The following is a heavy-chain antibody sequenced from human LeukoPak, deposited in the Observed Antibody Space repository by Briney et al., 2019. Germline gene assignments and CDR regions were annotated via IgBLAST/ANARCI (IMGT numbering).Heavy chain of an antibody. CDR2: IYYSGST. D-gene: IGHD1-26*01. Sequence: PSETLSLTCTVSGGSISSSSNYWGWIRQPPGKGLEWIGSIYYSGSTYYNPSLKSRVTISVDTSKNQFSLKLSSVTAADTAVYYCARLVGATRYYYYYMDVWGKGTTVTVSS. CDR1: GGSISSSSNY. V-gene: IGHV4-39*01. CDR3: ARLVGATRYYYYYMDV. J-gene: IGHJ6*03.